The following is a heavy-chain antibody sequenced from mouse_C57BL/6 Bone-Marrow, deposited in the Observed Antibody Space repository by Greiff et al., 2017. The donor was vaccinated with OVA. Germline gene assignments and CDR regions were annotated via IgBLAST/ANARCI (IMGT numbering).Heavy chain of an antibody. D-gene: IGHD1-1*01. CDR1: GFTFSDYY. J-gene: IGHJ4*01. CDR2: INYDGSST. Sequence: EVMLVESEGGLVQPGSSMKLSCTASGFTFSDYYMAWVRQVPEKGLEWVANINYDGSSTYYLDSLKSRFIISRDNAKNILYLQMSSLKSEDTATYYGARDYGSSYDYAMDYWGQGTSVTVSS. CDR3: ARDYGSSYDYAMDY. V-gene: IGHV5-16*01.